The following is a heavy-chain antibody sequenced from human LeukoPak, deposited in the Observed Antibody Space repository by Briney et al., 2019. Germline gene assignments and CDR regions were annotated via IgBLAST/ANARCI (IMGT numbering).Heavy chain of an antibody. V-gene: IGHV4-61*09. CDR2: IHTSGST. D-gene: IGHD3-10*01. CDR1: GASISSTSYC. Sequence: PSETLSLTCTVSGASISSTSYCWGWIRQPAGKGLEWIGHIHTSGSTNYNPSLKSRVTISVDTSKNQFSLKLSSVTAADTAVYYCARREYPYLWFGELSVWFDPWGQGTLVTVSS. CDR3: ARREYPYLWFGELSVWFDP. J-gene: IGHJ5*02.